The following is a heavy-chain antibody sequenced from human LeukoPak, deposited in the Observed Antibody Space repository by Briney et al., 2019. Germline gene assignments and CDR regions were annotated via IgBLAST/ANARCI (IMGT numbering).Heavy chain of an antibody. Sequence: GGSLRLSCTASGFTASDYWMYWVRQAPGKGLVCVSRLSDDGSNTRYADSVKGRFTISRDNAKNTLYLQINSLRAEDTAVYYCAREGTASIDYWGRGTLVTVSS. D-gene: IGHD3-10*01. CDR3: AREGTASIDY. J-gene: IGHJ4*02. CDR1: GFTASDYW. V-gene: IGHV3-74*01. CDR2: LSDDGSNT.